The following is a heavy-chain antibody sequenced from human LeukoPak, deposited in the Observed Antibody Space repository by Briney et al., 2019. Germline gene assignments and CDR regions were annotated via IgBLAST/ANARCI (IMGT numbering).Heavy chain of an antibody. D-gene: IGHD2-8*02. CDR3: ARVIYGWYDY. J-gene: IGHJ4*02. CDR1: GYTFTSYY. CDR2: INPSGGST. Sequence: GASVKVSCTASGYTFTSYYMHWVRQAPGQGLEWMGIINPSGGSTSYAKKFQGRVTMTRDTSISKAYMELSRLRSDDTAVYYCARVIYGWYDYWGQGTLVTVSS. V-gene: IGHV1-46*01.